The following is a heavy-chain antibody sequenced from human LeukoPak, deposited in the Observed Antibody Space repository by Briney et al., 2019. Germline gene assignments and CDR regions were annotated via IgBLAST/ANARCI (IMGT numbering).Heavy chain of an antibody. J-gene: IGHJ5*02. CDR2: IIPIFGTA. CDR1: GYTFTSYG. V-gene: IGHV1-69*05. CDR3: ASGAARPWSDWFDP. D-gene: IGHD6-6*01. Sequence: SVKVSCKASGYTFTSYGISWVRQAPGQGLEWMGGIIPIFGTANYAQKFQGRVTITTDESTSTAYMELSSLRSEDTAVYYCASGAARPWSDWFDPWGQGTLVTVSS.